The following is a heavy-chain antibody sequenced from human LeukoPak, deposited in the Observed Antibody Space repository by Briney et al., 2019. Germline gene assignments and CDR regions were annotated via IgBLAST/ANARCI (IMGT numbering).Heavy chain of an antibody. Sequence: PGGSLRLSCAASGFTFSSYEMNWVRQAPGKGLEWVSYISSSGSTIYYADSVKGRFTISRDNAKNSLYLQMNSLRAEGTAVYYCARDVANYYGSGSYDYWGQGTLVTVSS. CDR2: ISSSGSTI. J-gene: IGHJ4*02. V-gene: IGHV3-48*03. CDR3: ARDVANYYGSGSYDY. D-gene: IGHD3-10*01. CDR1: GFTFSSYE.